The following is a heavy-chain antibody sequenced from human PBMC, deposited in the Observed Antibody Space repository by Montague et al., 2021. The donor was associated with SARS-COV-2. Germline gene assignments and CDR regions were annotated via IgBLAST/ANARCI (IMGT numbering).Heavy chain of an antibody. CDR3: ARDVRYYDFWSGRARTSPDY. CDR1: GYSISSGYY. CDR2: IYDSGST. J-gene: IGHJ4*02. Sequence: SETLSLTCTVSGYSISSGYYWGWIRQPPGKGLEWIGSIYDSGSTXYNPGLESRVTISVDTSKNQFSLKLSSVTAADTAVYYCARDVRYYDFWSGRARTSPDYWGQGTLVTVSS. V-gene: IGHV4-38-2*02. D-gene: IGHD3-3*01.